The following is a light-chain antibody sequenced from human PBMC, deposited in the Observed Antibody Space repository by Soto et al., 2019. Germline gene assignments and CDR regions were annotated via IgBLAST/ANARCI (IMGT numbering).Light chain of an antibody. CDR1: SSNIGSNY. CDR2: TND. CDR3: CSYAGGYTHAV. V-gene: IGLV1-47*02. J-gene: IGLJ2*01. Sequence: QSVLTQPPSASGTPGQRVTISCSGSSSNIGSNYVYWYQQLPGTAPKLLIYTNDQRPSGVPDRFSGSKSGTSASLAISGLRSEDEADYYCCSYAGGYTHAVFGGGTKLTVL.